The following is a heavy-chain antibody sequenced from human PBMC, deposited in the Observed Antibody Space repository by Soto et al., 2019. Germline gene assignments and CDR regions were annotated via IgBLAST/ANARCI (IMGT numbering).Heavy chain of an antibody. D-gene: IGHD3-3*01. CDR3: ARVKTYYDFWSGYPYTPYYFDY. CDR1: GGSISSYY. J-gene: IGHJ4*02. CDR2: IYYSGST. V-gene: IGHV4-59*01. Sequence: PSETLSLTCTVSGGSISSYYWSWIRQPPGKGLEWIGYIYYSGSTNYNPSLKSRVTISVDTSKNQFSLKLSSVTAADTAVYYCARVKTYYDFWSGYPYTPYYFDYWGQGTLVTVSS.